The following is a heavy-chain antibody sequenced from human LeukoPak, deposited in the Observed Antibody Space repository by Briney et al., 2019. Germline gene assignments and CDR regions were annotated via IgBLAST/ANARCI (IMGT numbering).Heavy chain of an antibody. CDR2: IYYSGST. V-gene: IGHV4-30-4*01. J-gene: IGHJ3*02. CDR3: ARDLPYYYDSSGYSSPQAFDI. Sequence: SQTLSLTCTVSGGSISSGDYYWSWIRQPPGRGLEWIGYIYYSGSTYYNPSLKSRVTISVATSKNQSSLKLRSVTAADTAVYFCARDLPYYYDSSGYSSPQAFDIWGQGTMVTVSS. CDR1: GGSISSGDYY. D-gene: IGHD3-22*01.